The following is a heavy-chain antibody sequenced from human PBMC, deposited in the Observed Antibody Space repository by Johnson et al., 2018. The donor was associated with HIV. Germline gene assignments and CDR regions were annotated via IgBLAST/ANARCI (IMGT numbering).Heavy chain of an antibody. D-gene: IGHD5-12*01. CDR3: ARERSRGGYSGYDYGAFDI. V-gene: IGHV3-7*01. J-gene: IGHJ3*02. Sequence: EVQLVESGGDLVQPGGSLRLSCAASTFTFRYYWMSWVRQAPGKGLEWVGNIQEDGSQIHYMDSVKGRFTISRDNAENSLYLQMTSLRGEDTAVYYCARERSRGGYSGYDYGAFDIWGQGTMVTVSA. CDR1: TFTFRYYW. CDR2: IQEDGSQI.